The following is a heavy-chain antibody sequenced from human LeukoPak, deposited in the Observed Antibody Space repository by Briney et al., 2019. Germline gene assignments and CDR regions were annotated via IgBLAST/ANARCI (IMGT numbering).Heavy chain of an antibody. J-gene: IGHJ4*02. Sequence: SGTLSLTCGVSGGSVINTNLWTWVRQPPGKGLEWIGEVHLDGRTNYNPSLESRLTMSVDVSENQVSLKLTSVTAADTAVYYCAREGGFYRPLDYSGQGTLVTASS. CDR2: VHLDGRT. V-gene: IGHV4-4*02. CDR3: AREGGFYRPLDY. CDR1: GGSVINTNL. D-gene: IGHD3-3*01.